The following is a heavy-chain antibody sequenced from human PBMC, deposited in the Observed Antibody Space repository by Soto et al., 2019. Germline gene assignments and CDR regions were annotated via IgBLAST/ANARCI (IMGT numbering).Heavy chain of an antibody. CDR1: GFTFSSYG. CDR2: ISYDGSNK. Sequence: QVQLVESGGGVVQPERSLRLSCAASGFTFSSYGMHWVRQAPGKGLEWVAVISYDGSNKYYADSVKGRFTISRDNSKNTLYLQMNSLRAEDTAVYYCAKDERGYSWNYYYYGMDVWGQGTTVTVSS. D-gene: IGHD5-18*01. CDR3: AKDERGYSWNYYYYGMDV. J-gene: IGHJ6*02. V-gene: IGHV3-30*18.